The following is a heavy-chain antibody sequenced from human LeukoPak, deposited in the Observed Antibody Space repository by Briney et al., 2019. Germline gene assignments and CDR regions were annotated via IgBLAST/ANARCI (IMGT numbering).Heavy chain of an antibody. V-gene: IGHV3-23*01. Sequence: GGSLRLSCVASGFTFSGYGMSWVRQAPGKGLEWVSAISGSGGSTYYADSVKGRFTISRDNSKNALYLQMNSLRAEDTAVYYCAKDPAMIGDYWLQGALVTVCS. CDR1: GFTFSGYG. D-gene: IGHD3-22*01. CDR2: ISGSGGST. CDR3: AKDPAMIGDY. J-gene: IGHJ4*02.